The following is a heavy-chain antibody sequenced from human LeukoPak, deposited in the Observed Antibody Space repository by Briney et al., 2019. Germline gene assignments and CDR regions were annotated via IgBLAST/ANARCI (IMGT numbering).Heavy chain of an antibody. V-gene: IGHV4-61*02. J-gene: IGHJ3*02. Sequence: SETLALTCTVSGVSISSGSYYWNWIRQPAGKGLEWIGRISTSGSTNYNPSLQSRVTISVDTSKNQFSLTLSSVTAADTAVYYCARRYRDAFDIWGQGTMVTVSS. CDR1: GVSISSGSYY. CDR2: ISTSGST. CDR3: ARRYRDAFDI. D-gene: IGHD4-11*01.